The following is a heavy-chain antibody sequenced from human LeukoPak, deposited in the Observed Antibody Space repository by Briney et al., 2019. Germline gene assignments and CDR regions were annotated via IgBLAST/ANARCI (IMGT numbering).Heavy chain of an antibody. CDR2: IYYSGSA. J-gene: IGHJ6*02. V-gene: IGHV4-59*08. CDR3: ASSDAAANPSYYYYGMDV. CDR1: GGSISSYY. Sequence: SETLSLTCTVSGGSISSYYWSWIRQPPGKGLEWIGYIYYSGSANYNPSLKSRVTISVDTSKNQSSLKLSSVTAADTAVYYCASSDAAANPSYYYYGMDVWGQGTTVTVSS. D-gene: IGHD6-13*01.